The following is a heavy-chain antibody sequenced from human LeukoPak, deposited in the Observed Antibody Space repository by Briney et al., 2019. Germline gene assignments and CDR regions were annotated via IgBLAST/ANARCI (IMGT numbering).Heavy chain of an antibody. CDR2: ISYDGSNK. CDR1: GFTFSSYA. V-gene: IGHV3-30*04. CDR3: ARGRAPQQD. D-gene: IGHD6-13*01. J-gene: IGHJ4*02. Sequence: PGGSLRLSCAASGFTFSSYAMHWVRQAPGKGLEWVAVISYDGSNKYYADSVKGRFTISRDNSKSTLYLQMNSLRAEDTAVYYCARGRAPQQDWGQGTLVTVSS.